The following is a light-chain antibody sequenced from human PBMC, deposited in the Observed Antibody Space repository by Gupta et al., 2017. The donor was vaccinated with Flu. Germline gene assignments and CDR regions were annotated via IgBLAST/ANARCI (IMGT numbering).Light chain of an antibody. CDR1: DVVDHKD. V-gene: IGLV2-11*01. CDR3: LSDASSSPCV. Sequence: DVVDHKDVYWNQKKPGKAPGVVIYKDTRRPSGIPDRFSGSKSGNTATLTISGRQAEEEGEYYCLSDASSSPCVFGGGTKLTVL. CDR2: KDT. J-gene: IGLJ2*01.